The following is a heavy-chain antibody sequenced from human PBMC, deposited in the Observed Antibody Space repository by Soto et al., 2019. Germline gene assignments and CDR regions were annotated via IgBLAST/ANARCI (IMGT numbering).Heavy chain of an antibody. CDR1: GFTFSSYA. D-gene: IGHD4-17*01. CDR2: ISSDGSNK. CDR3: ARKDTDYGDYLGAFDI. V-gene: IGHV3-30-3*01. Sequence: QVQLVESGGGVVQPGRSLRLSCAASGFTFSSYAMHWVRQAPGKGLEWVAVISSDGSNKYYADSVKGRFTISRDNSKNTLYLQMNSLRAEDTAVYYCARKDTDYGDYLGAFDIWGQGTMVTVSS. J-gene: IGHJ3*02.